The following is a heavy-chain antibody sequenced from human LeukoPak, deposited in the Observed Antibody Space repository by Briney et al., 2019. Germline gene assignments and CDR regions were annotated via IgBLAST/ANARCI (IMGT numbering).Heavy chain of an antibody. CDR1: GDSVSSNIAA. D-gene: IGHD3-9*01. CDR2: TYYRSKWYN. V-gene: IGHV6-1*01. Sequence: SQALSLTCAISGDSVSSNIAAWNCNRQSPSRGLEWLGRTYYRSKWYNDYAVSVNSRITINPDTSTNQFSLQLDSVTPEDTAVYYCARDLTYYDILTGFQNWGQGTLVTVSS. CDR3: ARDLTYYDILTGFQN. J-gene: IGHJ4*02.